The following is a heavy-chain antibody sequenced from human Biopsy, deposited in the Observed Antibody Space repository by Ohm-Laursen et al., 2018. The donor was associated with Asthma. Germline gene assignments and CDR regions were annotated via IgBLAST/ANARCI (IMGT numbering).Heavy chain of an antibody. J-gene: IGHJ6*02. D-gene: IGHD6-6*01. CDR1: GFTFRHYA. Sequence: SLRLSCAASGFTFRHYALHWVRQAPGKGLEWVSVIYSGGGTYYADSVQGRVTISRDNSKNTLYLQMNSLRAEDTAVYYCARKIAARGGMGVWGQGTTVTVSS. V-gene: IGHV3-NL1*01. CDR3: ARKIAARGGMGV. CDR2: IYSGGGT.